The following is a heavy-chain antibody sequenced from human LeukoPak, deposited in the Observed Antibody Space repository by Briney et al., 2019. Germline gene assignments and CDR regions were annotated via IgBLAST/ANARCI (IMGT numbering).Heavy chain of an antibody. V-gene: IGHV3-30*18. CDR2: ISYDGIEK. D-gene: IGHD3-10*01. CDR1: GFTFTNYG. CDR3: AKDSGRYLNWGYFDY. J-gene: IGHJ4*02. Sequence: GGSLRLSCVESGFTFTNYGMHWVRQAPGKGLEWVAVISYDGIEKYYADSVKGRFTISRDNYKNTLDLQMNSLRAEDTATYYCAKDSGRYLNWGYFDYWGLGTLVTVSS.